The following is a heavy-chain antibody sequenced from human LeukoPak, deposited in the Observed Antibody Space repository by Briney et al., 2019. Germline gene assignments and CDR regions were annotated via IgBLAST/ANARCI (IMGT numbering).Heavy chain of an antibody. Sequence: TGGSLRLSCAASGFTVSSNYMSWVRQAPGKGLEWVSVIYSGGSTYYADSVKGRFTISRDNSKNTLYLQMNSLRAEDTAVYYCARVGYYYGSGSYLSPLDYWGQGTLVTVSS. D-gene: IGHD3-10*01. CDR1: GFTVSSNY. J-gene: IGHJ4*02. V-gene: IGHV3-66*01. CDR2: IYSGGST. CDR3: ARVGYYYGSGSYLSPLDY.